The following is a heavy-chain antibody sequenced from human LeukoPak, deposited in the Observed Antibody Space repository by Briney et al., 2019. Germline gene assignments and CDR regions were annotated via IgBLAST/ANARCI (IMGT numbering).Heavy chain of an antibody. CDR3: ARDRQGLDHDAFDI. CDR2: ISSSSSTI. Sequence: GGCLRLSCAASGFTFSSYSMNWVRQAPGKGLEWVSYISSSSSTIYYADSVKGRFTISRDNAKNSLYLQMNSLRAEDTAVYYCARDRQGLDHDAFDIWGQGTMVTVSS. V-gene: IGHV3-48*04. J-gene: IGHJ3*02. CDR1: GFTFSSYS. D-gene: IGHD3/OR15-3a*01.